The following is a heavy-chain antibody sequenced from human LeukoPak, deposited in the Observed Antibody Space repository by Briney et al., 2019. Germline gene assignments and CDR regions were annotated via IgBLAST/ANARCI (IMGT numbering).Heavy chain of an antibody. CDR2: ISSSGAST. CDR1: EFTFSSYS. J-gene: IGHJ4*02. CDR3: AKNPNRSGWYRDY. Sequence: GGSLRLSCVASEFTFSSYSMTWVRQGPERGLEWVSAISSSGASTYYADSVKGRFTISRDNSKNTLYLQMNSLTAEDTAVYYCAKNPNRSGWYRDYGGQGTLVTVSS. D-gene: IGHD6-19*01. V-gene: IGHV3-23*01.